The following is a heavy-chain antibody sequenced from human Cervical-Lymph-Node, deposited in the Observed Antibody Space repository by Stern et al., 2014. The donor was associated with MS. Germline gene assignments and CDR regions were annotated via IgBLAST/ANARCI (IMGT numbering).Heavy chain of an antibody. CDR3: ARRGMDV. CDR1: GYSFNIYW. CDR2: IYPDDSDT. V-gene: IGHV5-51*01. Sequence: VQLVQSGAEMKKPGESLTISCKGFGYSFNIYWIAWVRQRPGKGLEWMGIIYPDDSDTGYSPSFQGQVTFSVDKSISTAYLQWSSLKPSDTATYFCARRGMDVWGQGTSVTVSS. J-gene: IGHJ6*02.